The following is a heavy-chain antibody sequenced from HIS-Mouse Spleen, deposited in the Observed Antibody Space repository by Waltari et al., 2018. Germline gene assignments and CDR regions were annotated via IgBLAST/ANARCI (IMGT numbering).Heavy chain of an antibody. CDR3: ARERRGPGWFDP. D-gene: IGHD5-12*01. Sequence: EVQLVESGGGLVQPGGSLRLSCAASGFTFSSYWMSWVRQAPGKGRERVDNINQDGSEKYDGDCVKGRLTISRDNAKDSLYLQMNSLRAEDTAVYYCARERRGPGWFDPWGQGTLVTVSS. V-gene: IGHV3-7*01. CDR1: GFTFSSYW. J-gene: IGHJ5*02. CDR2: INQDGSEK.